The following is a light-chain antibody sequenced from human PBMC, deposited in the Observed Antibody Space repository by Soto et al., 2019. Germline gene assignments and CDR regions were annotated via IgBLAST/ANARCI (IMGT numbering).Light chain of an antibody. J-gene: IGLJ2*01. CDR3: ASWDDSLNGVA. Sequence: QSVLTQPPSASGTPGQRVTISCSGSNSNIGSNTVNWYQQLPGTAPKLLIYSNNQRPSGVPGRFSDSKSGTSASLAISGLQSEDEADYYCASWDDSLNGVAFGRGTKLTVL. V-gene: IGLV1-44*01. CDR2: SNN. CDR1: NSNIGSNT.